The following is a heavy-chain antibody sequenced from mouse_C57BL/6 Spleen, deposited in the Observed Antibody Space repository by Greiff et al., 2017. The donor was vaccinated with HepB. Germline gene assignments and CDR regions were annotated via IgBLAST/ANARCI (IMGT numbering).Heavy chain of an antibody. CDR3: ARHYYGSSPLAY. CDR1: GYTFTSYG. V-gene: IGHV1-81*01. D-gene: IGHD1-1*01. Sequence: QVQLQQSGAELARPGASVKLSCKASGYTFTSYGISWVKQRTGQGLEWIGEIYPRSGNTYYNEKFKGKATLTADKSSSTAYMEFRSLTSEDSAVYFCARHYYGSSPLAYWGQGTLVTVSA. J-gene: IGHJ3*01. CDR2: IYPRSGNT.